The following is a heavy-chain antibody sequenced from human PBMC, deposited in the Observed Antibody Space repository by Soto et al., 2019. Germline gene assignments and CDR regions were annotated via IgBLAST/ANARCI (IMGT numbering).Heavy chain of an antibody. CDR3: ARVFAVYYDILTGLGGGHFDY. J-gene: IGHJ4*02. CDR1: GYSFSNSS. V-gene: IGHV1-46*03. Sequence: QVQLVQSGAEEKQPGASVKDSCKASGYSFSNSSVVWVRQAPGQGLEWMGVINPAGGSTTYAHKCQDRFIMTRDKSTSTVYIEIVRVRSEDTPVFYCARVFAVYYDILTGLGGGHFDYWGQGTQVYVSS. CDR2: INPAGGST. D-gene: IGHD3-9*01.